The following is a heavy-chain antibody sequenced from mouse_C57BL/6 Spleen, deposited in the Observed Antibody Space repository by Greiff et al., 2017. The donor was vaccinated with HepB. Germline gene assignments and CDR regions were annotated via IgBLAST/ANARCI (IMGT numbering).Heavy chain of an antibody. CDR3: ARTYNGSHFDY. D-gene: IGHD1-1*01. CDR1: GYSITSGYD. Sequence: EVQLVESGPGMVKPSQSLSLSCTVTGYSITSGYDWHWIRHFPGNKLEWMGYISYSGSTNYNPSLKSRISITHDTSKNHFFLKLNSVTTEDTATYYCARTYNGSHFDYWGQGTTLTVSS. CDR2: ISYSGST. V-gene: IGHV3-1*01. J-gene: IGHJ2*01.